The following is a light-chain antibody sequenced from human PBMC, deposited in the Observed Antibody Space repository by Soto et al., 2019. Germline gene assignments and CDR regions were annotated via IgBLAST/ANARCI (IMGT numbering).Light chain of an antibody. V-gene: IGKV3-20*01. J-gene: IGKJ1*01. CDR1: QSVSKNN. Sequence: EIVLTQSPGTLSLSPGERATLSCRASQSVSKNNVAWYQQTRGQAPMRLIYGAFSMAFGIPDRFNGTGSGTDFTLTITRMEPDEFTVYYCLQYGAPPVTFGQGNKVELK. CDR3: LQYGAPPVT. CDR2: GAF.